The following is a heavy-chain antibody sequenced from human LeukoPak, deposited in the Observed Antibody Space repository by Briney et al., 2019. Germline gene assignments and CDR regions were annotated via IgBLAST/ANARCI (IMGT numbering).Heavy chain of an antibody. Sequence: SETLSLTCAVYGESFSGYYWSWIRQPPGKGLEWIGEINHRGSTNYNPSLKSRVTISVDTSKNQFSLKLSSVTAADTAVYYCARAGTYYYDSSGYLLYYFDYCGQGTLVTVSS. CDR2: INHRGST. J-gene: IGHJ4*02. CDR3: ARAGTYYYDSSGYLLYYFDY. CDR1: GESFSGYY. D-gene: IGHD3-22*01. V-gene: IGHV4-34*01.